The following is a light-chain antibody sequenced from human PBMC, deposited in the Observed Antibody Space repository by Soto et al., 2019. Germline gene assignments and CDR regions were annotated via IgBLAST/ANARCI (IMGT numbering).Light chain of an antibody. Sequence: QSVLTQPPSVSAAPGQKVTISCSGSSSNIGNNHASWYQHLPGTAPKLLIFDNDKRPSGIPDRFSGSKFGTSATLGITGLQTGDEADYYCGTWDSSLSAWVFGGGTKLTVL. CDR1: SSNIGNNH. V-gene: IGLV1-51*01. CDR3: GTWDSSLSAWV. J-gene: IGLJ3*02. CDR2: DND.